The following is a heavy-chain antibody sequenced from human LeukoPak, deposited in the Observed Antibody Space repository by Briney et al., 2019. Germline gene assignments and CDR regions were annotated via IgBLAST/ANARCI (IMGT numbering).Heavy chain of an antibody. CDR2: ISSSSSTI. V-gene: IGHV3-48*04. CDR3: ARESPPQYSYDTSSYLGPMDAFDI. D-gene: IGHD3-22*01. J-gene: IGHJ3*02. CDR1: GFTFSSYG. Sequence: PGWSLRLSCAASGFTFSSYGMTWVRQAPGKGLEWVSYISSSSSTIYYADSVKGRFTISRDNAKNSLYLQMNSLRAEDTAVYYCARESPPQYSYDTSSYLGPMDAFDIWGQGTMVTVSS.